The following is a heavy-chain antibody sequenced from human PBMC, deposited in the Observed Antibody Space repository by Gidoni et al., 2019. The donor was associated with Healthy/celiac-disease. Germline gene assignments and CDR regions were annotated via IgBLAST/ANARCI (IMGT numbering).Heavy chain of an antibody. D-gene: IGHD6-19*01. Sequence: QVQLVESGGGLVKPGGSPRLSCAASGFTFRDYYLSWLRPAPGKGLEWVSYISSSSSYTNYADSVKGRFTISRDNAKNSLYLQMNSLRAEDTAVYYCAREIDLEQWLVSNYYFDYWGQGTLVTVSS. CDR2: ISSSSSYT. CDR3: AREIDLEQWLVSNYYFDY. J-gene: IGHJ4*02. V-gene: IGHV3-11*05. CDR1: GFTFRDYY.